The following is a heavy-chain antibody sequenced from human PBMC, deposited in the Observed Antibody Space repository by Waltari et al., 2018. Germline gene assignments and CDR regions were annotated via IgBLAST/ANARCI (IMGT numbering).Heavy chain of an antibody. V-gene: IGHV4-61*02. CDR1: GGSISSGSYY. CDR3: AGLRRAAAGTITLDY. Sequence: QVQLQESGPGLVKPSQTLSLTCTVSGGSISSGSYYWSWIRQPAGKGLEWIGRIYTSGSTNYNPSLKSGVTISVDTSKNQFSLKLSSVTAADTAVYYCAGLRRAAAGTITLDYWGQGTLVTVSS. J-gene: IGHJ4*02. D-gene: IGHD6-13*01. CDR2: IYTSGST.